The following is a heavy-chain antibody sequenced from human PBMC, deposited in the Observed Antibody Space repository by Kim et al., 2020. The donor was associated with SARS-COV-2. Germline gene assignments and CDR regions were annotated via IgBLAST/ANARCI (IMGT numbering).Heavy chain of an antibody. D-gene: IGHD3-10*01. V-gene: IGHV3-48*03. CDR2: ISSSGSTI. CDR1: GFTFSSYE. CDR3: AGGEGVRGGDELDY. Sequence: GGSLRLSCAASGFTFSSYEMNWVRQAPGKGLEWVSYISSSGSTIYYADSVKGRFTISRDNAKNSLYLQMNSLRAEDTAVYYCAGGEGVRGGDELDYWGQGTLVTVSS. J-gene: IGHJ4*02.